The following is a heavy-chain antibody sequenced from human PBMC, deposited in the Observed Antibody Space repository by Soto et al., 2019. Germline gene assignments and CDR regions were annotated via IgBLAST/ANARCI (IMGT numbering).Heavy chain of an antibody. D-gene: IGHD3-10*01. V-gene: IGHV1-69*05. J-gene: IGHJ6*02. Sequence: GASVKVSCKASGDTFKKCVISWVRQAPGQGLEWMGGIIPLFGTTDFAQRFQGRLTITTDESTTTAYMELSRLRSEDTATYYCAAELGFGKLSVVWGQGTTVTVSS. CDR3: AAELGFGKLSVV. CDR2: IIPLFGTT. CDR1: GDTFKKCV.